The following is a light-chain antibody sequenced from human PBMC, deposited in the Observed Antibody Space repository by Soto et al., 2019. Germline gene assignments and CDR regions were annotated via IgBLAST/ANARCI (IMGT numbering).Light chain of an antibody. Sequence: EIVMTQSPATLSVSPGERATLSCRASQSVRSNLACYQQKPGQAPRLLIDGASTRATGIPARFSGSGSGTEFTLTISSLQSEDFAVYYCQQYNDWPPLTFGGGTKVEIK. CDR1: QSVRSN. CDR3: QQYNDWPPLT. J-gene: IGKJ4*01. CDR2: GAS. V-gene: IGKV3-15*01.